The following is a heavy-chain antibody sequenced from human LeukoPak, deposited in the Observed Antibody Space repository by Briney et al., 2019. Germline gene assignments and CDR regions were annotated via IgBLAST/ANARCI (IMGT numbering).Heavy chain of an antibody. D-gene: IGHD2-2*02. CDR3: ATYSGPAAVPRYFQH. V-gene: IGHV4-39*01. CDR1: GGSISSISYY. CDR2: IYYSGST. J-gene: IGHJ1*01. Sequence: SETLSLTCTVSGGSISSISYYWGWLRQPPGKGLDWIGNIYYSGSTCYNPSLKSRVTISVDTSKNQFSLKLSSVTVADTAVYYCATYSGPAAVPRYFQHWGQGTLVTVSS.